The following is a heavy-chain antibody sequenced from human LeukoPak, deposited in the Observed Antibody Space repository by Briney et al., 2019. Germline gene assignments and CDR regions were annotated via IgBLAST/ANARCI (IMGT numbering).Heavy chain of an antibody. J-gene: IGHJ4*02. D-gene: IGHD3-22*01. CDR3: ATHNYYDSSGYYIRKGYYFDY. Sequence: SVKVSCKASGGTFSSYAISWVRQAPGQGLEWMGGIIPILGTANYAQKFQGRVTIAADESTSTAYMELSSLRPEDTAVYYCATHNYYDSSGYYIRKGYYFDYWGQGTLVTVSS. V-gene: IGHV1-69*13. CDR2: IIPILGTA. CDR1: GGTFSSYA.